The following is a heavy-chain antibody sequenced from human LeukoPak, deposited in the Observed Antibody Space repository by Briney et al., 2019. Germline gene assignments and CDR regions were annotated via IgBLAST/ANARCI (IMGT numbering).Heavy chain of an antibody. D-gene: IGHD3-3*01. J-gene: IGHJ4*02. CDR1: GYTFTGYF. CDR2: INPNSGGT. CDR3: ARDDYDFWSGYYGDAYYFDY. Sequence: ASVKVSCKASGYTFTGYFMHWVRQAPGQGLEWMGWINPNSGGTNYAQKFQGRVTMTRDTSISTAYMELSRLRSDDTAVYYCARDDYDFWSGYYGDAYYFDYWGQGTLVTVSS. V-gene: IGHV1-2*02.